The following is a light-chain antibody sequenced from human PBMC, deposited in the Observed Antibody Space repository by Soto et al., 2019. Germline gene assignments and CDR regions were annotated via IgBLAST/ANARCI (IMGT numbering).Light chain of an antibody. V-gene: IGKV1-39*01. CDR3: QQSYSAPPT. CDR2: TAS. J-gene: IGKJ1*01. Sequence: DIQMTQSPSSLSASVGDRVTITCRASQNIARYLNWYQQKPGKAPKLLISTASNLQSGVPSSFSGSGSGTDFTLTISSLQPEDFATYYCQQSYSAPPTLGQGTKVDIK. CDR1: QNIARY.